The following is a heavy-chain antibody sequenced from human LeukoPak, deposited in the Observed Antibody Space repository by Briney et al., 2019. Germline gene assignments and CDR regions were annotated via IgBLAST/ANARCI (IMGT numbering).Heavy chain of an antibody. Sequence: SGGSLRLSCAASGFSFSTYGMHWVRQAPGKGLECVAAAQGDGRLQYYADSVKGRFTISKDISKSTLYVQMNSLRAEDTAVYYCATGGGFYYGHWGQGTLVTVSS. V-gene: IGHV3-30*02. CDR3: ATGGGFYYGH. D-gene: IGHD3-22*01. J-gene: IGHJ4*02. CDR1: GFSFSTYG. CDR2: AQGDGRLQ.